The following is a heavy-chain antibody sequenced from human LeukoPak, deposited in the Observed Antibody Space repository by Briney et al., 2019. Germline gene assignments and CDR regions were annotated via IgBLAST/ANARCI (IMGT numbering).Heavy chain of an antibody. CDR1: GFTFNNFA. J-gene: IGHJ6*04. D-gene: IGHD3-10*02. CDR2: ISGSGGST. CDR3: AELGITMIGGV. Sequence: GGSLRLSCAASGFTFNNFAMSWVRQAPGKGLEWVSAISGSGGSTYYADSVKGRFTISRDNSKNTLYLQMNSLRAEDTAVYYCAELGITMIGGVWGKGTTVTIPS. V-gene: IGHV3-23*01.